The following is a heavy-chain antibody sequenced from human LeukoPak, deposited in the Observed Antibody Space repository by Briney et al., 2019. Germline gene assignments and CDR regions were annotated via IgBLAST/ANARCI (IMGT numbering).Heavy chain of an antibody. D-gene: IGHD3-22*01. V-gene: IGHV3-11*01. CDR1: GFTFSDYY. J-gene: IGHJ4*02. Sequence: GGSLRLSCAASGFTFSDYYMGWIRQAPGKGLEWLSYISGSSITIYYSDSVKGRFSISRDNAKNSLYLQMNGLRAEDTAVYYCARDYYDSSGYSIDYWGQGTLVTVSS. CDR2: ISGSSITI. CDR3: ARDYYDSSGYSIDY.